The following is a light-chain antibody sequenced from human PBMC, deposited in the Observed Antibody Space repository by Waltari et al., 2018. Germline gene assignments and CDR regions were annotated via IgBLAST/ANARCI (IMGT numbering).Light chain of an antibody. J-gene: IGLJ2*01. CDR2: EVS. CDR1: SSDVGGYNY. CDR3: SSYTSSSTPPVV. Sequence: QSALTQPASVSGSPGQSITISCTGTSSDVGGYNYVSWYQHHPGKAPKLMIYEVSNRPSGVSNRFSGSKSGNTASLTMSVLQAEDEADYYCSSYTSSSTPPVVFGGGTKLTVL. V-gene: IGLV2-14*01.